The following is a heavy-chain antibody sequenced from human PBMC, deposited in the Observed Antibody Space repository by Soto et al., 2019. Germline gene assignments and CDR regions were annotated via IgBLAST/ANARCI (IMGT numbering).Heavy chain of an antibody. Sequence: EVQLVESGGGLVKPGGSLRLSCAASGFTFSSYSMNWVRQAPGKGLEWVAIITITGFINYADSVKGRFTISRDNPKRSLYLQKNSLRAEDTAVYYCARDSHEYKAYEYNWGQGTLVTVSS. CDR3: ARDSHEYKAYEYN. CDR2: IITITGFI. CDR1: GFTFSSYS. D-gene: IGHD5-12*01. J-gene: IGHJ4*02. V-gene: IGHV3-21*02.